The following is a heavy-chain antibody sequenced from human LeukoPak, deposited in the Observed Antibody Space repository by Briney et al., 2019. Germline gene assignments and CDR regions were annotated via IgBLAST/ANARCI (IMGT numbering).Heavy chain of an antibody. D-gene: IGHD6-19*01. V-gene: IGHV3-23*01. CDR2: ISGGGDST. CDR1: GFTFSSYA. Sequence: GGSLRLSCAASGFTFSSYAMSWVRQAPGKGLEWVSAISGGGDSTDYADSVKGRFTISRDNSKNTLYLQMNSLRAEDTAVYYCARSPGVYYFDYWGQGTLVTVSS. J-gene: IGHJ4*02. CDR3: ARSPGVYYFDY.